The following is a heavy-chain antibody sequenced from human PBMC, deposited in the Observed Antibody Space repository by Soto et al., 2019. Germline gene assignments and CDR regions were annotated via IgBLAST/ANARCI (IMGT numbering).Heavy chain of an antibody. J-gene: IGHJ4*02. CDR3: GRIKRGLVATLGGGFAS. D-gene: IGHD5-12*01. CDR1: GYTHSFDTYA. CDR2: ISPTGGST. Sequence: EVQLMESGGGLVQPGGSLRLSCAGSGYTHSFDTYAMSWVRQAPDKGLEWVAGISPTGGSTYYADSVKGRFTISRDNSQHTVVLPMNSLRGGGAAVYFCGRIKRGLVATLGGGFASWGRGTLGTVSS. V-gene: IGHV3-23*01.